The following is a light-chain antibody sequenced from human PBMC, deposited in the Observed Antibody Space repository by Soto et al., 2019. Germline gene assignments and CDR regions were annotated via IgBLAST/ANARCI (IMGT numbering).Light chain of an antibody. CDR2: GAS. Sequence: EIVLTQSPGTLSLSPGERATLSCRASQSISSSYLAWYQQKPGQAPRLLIYGASFRATGIPDRFSGSGSGTDFTLTISRLEPEDFAVYYCQQYGSSRTFGQGTKVAIK. V-gene: IGKV3-20*01. CDR1: QSISSSY. CDR3: QQYGSSRT. J-gene: IGKJ1*01.